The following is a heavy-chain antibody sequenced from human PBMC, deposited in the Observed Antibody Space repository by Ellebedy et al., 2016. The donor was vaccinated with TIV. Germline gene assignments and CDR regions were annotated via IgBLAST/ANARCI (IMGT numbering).Heavy chain of an antibody. CDR3: ARYYGSGSMDV. Sequence: SVKVSCXASGFTFTSSAVQWVRQARGQRLEWIGWIVVGSGNTNYAQKFQERVTITRDMSTSTAYMELSSLRSEDTAVYYCARYYGSGSMDVWGQGTTVTVSS. D-gene: IGHD3-10*01. V-gene: IGHV1-58*01. CDR2: IVVGSGNT. J-gene: IGHJ6*02. CDR1: GFTFTSSA.